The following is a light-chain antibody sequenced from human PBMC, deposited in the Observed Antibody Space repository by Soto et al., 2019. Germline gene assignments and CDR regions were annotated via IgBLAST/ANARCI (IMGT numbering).Light chain of an antibody. J-gene: IGKJ4*01. Sequence: DIQMTQSPSSLSASVGDRVTITCRAGQDINIYLAWYQQKPEKVPKLLISAASTLQSGVPSRFSGSGSGTDFTLTISSLPPEDVATYYWQKYDGAPLTFGGGTKVEIK. V-gene: IGKV1-27*01. CDR1: QDINIY. CDR2: AAS. CDR3: QKYDGAPLT.